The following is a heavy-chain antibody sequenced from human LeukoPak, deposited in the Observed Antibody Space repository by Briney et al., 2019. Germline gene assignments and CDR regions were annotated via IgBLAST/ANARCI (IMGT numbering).Heavy chain of an antibody. J-gene: IGHJ4*02. Sequence: ASVKVSCKAFGYTFTSNYMHWVRQAPGQGPEWMGVINPSGGSTSYAQKFQGRVTMTRDMSTSTVYMELSSLRSEDTAVYYCAREVSSSPFDYWGQGTLVTVSS. V-gene: IGHV1-46*01. D-gene: IGHD6-13*01. CDR3: AREVSSSPFDY. CDR2: INPSGGST. CDR1: GYTFTSNY.